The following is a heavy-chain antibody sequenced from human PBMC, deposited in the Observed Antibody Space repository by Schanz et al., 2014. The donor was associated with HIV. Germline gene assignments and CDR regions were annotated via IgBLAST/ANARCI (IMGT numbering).Heavy chain of an antibody. CDR1: GYTFTSQY. D-gene: IGHD3-9*01. J-gene: IGHJ4*02. Sequence: QVQLVQSGAEVKKPGASVKVSCKASGYTFTSQYMHWVRQAPGQGLEWMGLINPYDGSTSNAQKFQGRVTMTRETSTSTVYMQLSSLTSDDTAVYYCARGDILTGLYPYYFDSWGQGTLVTVSS. CDR3: ARGDILTGLYPYYFDS. CDR2: INPYDGST. V-gene: IGHV1-46*01.